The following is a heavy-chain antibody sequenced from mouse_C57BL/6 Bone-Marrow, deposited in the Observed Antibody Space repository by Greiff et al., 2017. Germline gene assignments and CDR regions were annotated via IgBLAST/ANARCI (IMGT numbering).Heavy chain of an antibody. CDR3: ARFAY. CDR2: ISSGGSYT. J-gene: IGHJ3*01. CDR1: GFTFSSYG. Sequence: EVKLVESGGDLVKPGGSLKLSCAASGFTFSSYGMSWVRQTPDKRLEWVATISSGGSYTYYPDSVKGRFTISRDNAKNTLYLQMSSLKSEGTAMYYCARFAYWGQGTLVTVSA. V-gene: IGHV5-6*02.